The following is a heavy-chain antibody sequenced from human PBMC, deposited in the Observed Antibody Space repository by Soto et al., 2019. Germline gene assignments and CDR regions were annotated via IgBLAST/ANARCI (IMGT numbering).Heavy chain of an antibody. CDR2: ISGGGGNS. V-gene: IGHV3-23*01. CDR3: AKETFGVGWTLDF. Sequence: GGSLRLSCAASGFNFCDYTMTWVRQAPGKGLVWISTISGGGGNSYYADVVKGRFTITRDNSKNTLYLQMNSLKGEDTALYYCAKETFGVGWTLDFWGQGTLVTVSS. CDR1: GFNFCDYT. D-gene: IGHD6-19*01. J-gene: IGHJ4*02.